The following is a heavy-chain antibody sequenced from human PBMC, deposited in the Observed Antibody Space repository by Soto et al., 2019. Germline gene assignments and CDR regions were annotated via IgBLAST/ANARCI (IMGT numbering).Heavy chain of an antibody. CDR2: ISSSSSAI. V-gene: IGHV3-48*01. CDR3: ARGPRGLQGGWFDP. D-gene: IGHD5-18*01. J-gene: IGHJ5*02. Sequence: EVQLVESGGGLVQPGGSLRLSCAASGFTFSSYSMNWVRQAPGKGLEWLSYISSSSSAIYYADSVKGRFTISRDNAKNSLYLQMNSLRAEDTAVYYCARGPRGLQGGWFDPWGQGTLVTVSS. CDR1: GFTFSSYS.